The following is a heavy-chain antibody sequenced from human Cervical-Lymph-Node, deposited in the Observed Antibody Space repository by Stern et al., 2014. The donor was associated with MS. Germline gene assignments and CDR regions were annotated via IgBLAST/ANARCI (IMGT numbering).Heavy chain of an antibody. CDR3: AKDISGHDDAFDM. CDR1: GFSFDDYA. J-gene: IGHJ3*02. Sequence: EVQLVESGGGMVPPGKSLRLSCAASGFSFDDYAMHWVRQAPGKGLEWVSSITWKGGNTAYADSVRGRFTISRDDANDSLYLQMHSLRAEDTALYYCAKDISGHDDAFDMWGQGTMVTVSA. CDR2: ITWKGGNT. V-gene: IGHV3-9*01. D-gene: IGHD3-10*01.